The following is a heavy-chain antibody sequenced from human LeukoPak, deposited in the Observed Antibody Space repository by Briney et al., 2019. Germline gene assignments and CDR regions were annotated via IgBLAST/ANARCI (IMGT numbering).Heavy chain of an antibody. D-gene: IGHD3-10*01. CDR1: GFTFSTYW. CDR3: ARLNYYANKGPDAFDI. Sequence: GGSLRLSCAASGFTFSTYWMTWVRQAPGKGLEWVANIKQDGSETYYVDSVKGRFTISRDNAKNSLYLQMNSLRTENTAVYSCARLNYYANKGPDAFDIWGQGTMVTVSS. V-gene: IGHV3-7*01. J-gene: IGHJ3*02. CDR2: IKQDGSET.